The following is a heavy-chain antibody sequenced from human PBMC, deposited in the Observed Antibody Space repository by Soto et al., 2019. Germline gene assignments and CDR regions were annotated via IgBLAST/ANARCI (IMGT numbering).Heavy chain of an antibody. CDR3: ARDRSGGSCYSEGGDYGMDV. CDR2: INPSGGST. V-gene: IGHV1-46*01. Sequence: ASVKVSCKASGYTFTSYYMHWVRQAPGQGLEWMGIINPSGGSTSYAQKFQGRVTMTRDTSTSTVYMELSSLRSEDTAVYYCARDRSGGSCYSEGGDYGMDVWGQGTTVTVSS. D-gene: IGHD2-15*01. CDR1: GYTFTSYY. J-gene: IGHJ6*02.